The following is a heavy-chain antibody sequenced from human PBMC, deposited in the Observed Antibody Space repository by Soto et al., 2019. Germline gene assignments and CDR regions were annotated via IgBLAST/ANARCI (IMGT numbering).Heavy chain of an antibody. CDR3: ASSLLTPGAFDI. V-gene: IGHV1-69*13. CDR2: IIPIFGTA. CDR1: GGTFSSYA. Sequence: AVKVSCKASGGTFSSYAISWVRQAPGQGLEWMGGIIPIFGTANYAQKFQGRVTITADESTSTAYMELSSLRSEDTAVYYCASSLLTPGAFDIWGQGTMVTVSS. J-gene: IGHJ3*02.